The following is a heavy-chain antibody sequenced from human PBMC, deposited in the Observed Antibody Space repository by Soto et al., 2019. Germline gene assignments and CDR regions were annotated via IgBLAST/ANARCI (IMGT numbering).Heavy chain of an antibody. CDR3: AEYKSYSSSSELDY. Sequence: EVQLLESGGGLVQPGGSLRLSCAASGFMFSRCAMSWVRQAPGKGLEWVSAISGSGGSTYYADSVKGRFTISRDNSKNTLYLDMNSLRAEDTAVYYCAEYKSYSSSSELDYWGQGTLVTVSS. D-gene: IGHD6-6*01. CDR1: GFMFSRCA. CDR2: ISGSGGST. J-gene: IGHJ4*02. V-gene: IGHV3-23*01.